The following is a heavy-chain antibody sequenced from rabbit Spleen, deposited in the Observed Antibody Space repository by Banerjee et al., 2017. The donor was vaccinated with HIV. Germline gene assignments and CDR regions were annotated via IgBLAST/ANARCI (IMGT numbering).Heavy chain of an antibody. V-gene: IGHV1S45*01. Sequence: QEQLVESGGGLVQPEGSLTLTCTASGFSFSSSYYMCWVRQAPGKGLEWIACIYGGGSGSAYYASWAKGRFTISKTPSTKVTLQMTSLTAADTATYFCARDAGTYDYIDVYFNLWGPGTLVTVS. D-gene: IGHD4-2*01. J-gene: IGHJ4*01. CDR1: GFSFSSSYY. CDR2: IYGGGSGSA. CDR3: ARDAGTYDYIDVYFNL.